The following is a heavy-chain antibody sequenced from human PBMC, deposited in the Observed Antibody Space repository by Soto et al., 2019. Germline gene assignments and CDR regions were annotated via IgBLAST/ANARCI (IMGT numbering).Heavy chain of an antibody. CDR1: GVSIHNSHSF. CDR3: GRVVEGATRHTDPDS. D-gene: IGHD2-21*01. J-gene: IGHJ5*01. CDR2: VYHNGGA. Sequence: SETLSLTCTVSGVSIHNSHSFWAWIRQPPGKGLQFIASVYHNGGAHYNSSLKSRVTISVDTANNQVSLRMRSLTAADTAFYYCGRVVEGATRHTDPDSWGQGIQVTVSS. V-gene: IGHV4-39*01.